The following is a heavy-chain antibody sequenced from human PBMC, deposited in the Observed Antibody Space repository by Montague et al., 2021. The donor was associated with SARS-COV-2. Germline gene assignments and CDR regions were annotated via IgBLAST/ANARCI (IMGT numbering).Heavy chain of an antibody. CDR2: IYYSGST. J-gene: IGHJ6*03. D-gene: IGHD2-2*02. CDR1: GGSISSGGYY. CDR3: ARVGIVVVPAAIVTLSYYYYMDX. V-gene: IGHV4-31*03. Sequence: TLSLTCTVSGGSISSGGYYWSWIRQHPGKGLEWIGYIYYSGSTYYNPSLKSRVTISVDTSKNQFSLKLSSVTAADTAVYYCARVGIVVVPAAIVTLSYYYYMDXWGKGTTVTVSS.